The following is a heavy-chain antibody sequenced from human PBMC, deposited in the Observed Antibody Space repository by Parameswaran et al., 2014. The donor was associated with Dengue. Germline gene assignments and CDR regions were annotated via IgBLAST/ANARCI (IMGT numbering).Heavy chain of an antibody. V-gene: IGHV1-8*01. CDR3: ARVASYYYYGMDV. CDR2: MNPNSGNT. J-gene: IGHJ6*02. Sequence: WVRQAPGQGLEWMGWMNPNSGNTGCAQKFQGRVTMTRNTSISTAYMELSSLRSEDTAVYYCARVASYYYYGMDVWGQGTTVTVSS.